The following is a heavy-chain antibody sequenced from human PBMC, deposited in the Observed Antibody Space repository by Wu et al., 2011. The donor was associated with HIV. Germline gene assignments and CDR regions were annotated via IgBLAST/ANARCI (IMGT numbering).Heavy chain of an antibody. CDR3: ARVHGYSSSWAIYYYYYMDV. D-gene: IGHD6-13*01. J-gene: IGHJ6*03. Sequence: QVQLVQSGAEVKKPGASVKVSCKASGYIFTTSDINWLRQAPGQGLEWMGWMNPNSGDTGYSQKFQGRVTLTRNTSISTAYMELSSLRSDDTALYFCARVHGYSSSWAIYYYYYMDVWGKGTTVTVSS. CDR2: MNPNSGDT. CDR1: GYIFTTSD. V-gene: IGHV1-8*02.